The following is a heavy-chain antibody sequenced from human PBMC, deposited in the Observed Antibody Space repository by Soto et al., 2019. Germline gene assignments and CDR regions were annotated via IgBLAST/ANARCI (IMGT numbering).Heavy chain of an antibody. V-gene: IGHV4-34*01. CDR2: INHSGST. CDR3: ARRAWRGGNRSHYASELDY. J-gene: IGHJ4*02. D-gene: IGHD1-26*01. Sequence: QVQLQQWGAGLLKPSETLSLTCAVYGGSFSGYYWSWIRQPPGKGLEWIGEINHSGSTNYNPSLKSRVTISVDTSKNQFSLKLSSVTAADTAVYYCARRAWRGGNRSHYASELDYWGQGTLVTVSS. CDR1: GGSFSGYY.